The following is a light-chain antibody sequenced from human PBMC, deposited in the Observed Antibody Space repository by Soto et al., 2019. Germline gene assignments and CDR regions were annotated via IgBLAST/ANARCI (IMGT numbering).Light chain of an antibody. Sequence: EIVMTQSPATLSVSPGEGATLSCKASQNVYNNLAWYQQRPGQPPRLLICDASTRATGISARFSGSGYGTEFTLTISSLQSEDFAVYFCQQCRNWPLTFGGWTKVDNK. CDR3: QQCRNWPLT. CDR1: QNVYNN. V-gene: IGKV3-15*01. J-gene: IGKJ4*01. CDR2: DAS.